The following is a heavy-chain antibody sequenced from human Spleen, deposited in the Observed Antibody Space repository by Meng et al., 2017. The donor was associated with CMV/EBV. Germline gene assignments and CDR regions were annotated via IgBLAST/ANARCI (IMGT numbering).Heavy chain of an antibody. J-gene: IGHJ4*02. Sequence: ASVKVSCKASGYTFTGYYIQWVRQAPGQGLEWMGIINPSGGSTSYAQKFQGRVTMTRDTSTSTAYMELNSLRSEDTAVYYCVRGAGSCSSTTCSLGYWGQGTLVTVSS. CDR3: VRGAGSCSSTTCSLGY. CDR2: INPSGGST. V-gene: IGHV1-46*01. D-gene: IGHD2-2*01. CDR1: GYTFTGYY.